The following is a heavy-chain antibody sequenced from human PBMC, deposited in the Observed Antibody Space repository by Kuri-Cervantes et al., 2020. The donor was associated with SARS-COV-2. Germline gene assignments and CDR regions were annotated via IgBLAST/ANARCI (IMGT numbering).Heavy chain of an antibody. CDR2: INPSGGST. V-gene: IGHV1-46*01. CDR3: ARKDSSSADPLLFDP. D-gene: IGHD6-6*01. J-gene: IGHJ5*02. Sequence: ASVKVSCKASGYTFTSYYMHWVRQAPGQGLEWMGIINPSGGSTSYAQKFQGRVTMTRDTSASTAYMELSSLRSEDTAVYYCARKDSSSADPLLFDPWGQGTLVTVSS. CDR1: GYTFTSYY.